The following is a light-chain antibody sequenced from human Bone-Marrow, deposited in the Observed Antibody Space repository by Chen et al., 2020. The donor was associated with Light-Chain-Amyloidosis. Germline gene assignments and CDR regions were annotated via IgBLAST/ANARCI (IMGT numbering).Light chain of an antibody. CDR2: GKN. CDR1: SLRNFY. Sequence: SSELTQDPAVSVALGQTVRITCQGDSLRNFYASWYQQKPRQAPVLVRYGKNNRPSGIPDRFSGSSSGTTASLTITGAQAEDEADYYCNSRDSSGNHVLFGGGTKLTVL. CDR3: NSRDSSGNHVL. J-gene: IGLJ2*01. V-gene: IGLV3-19*01.